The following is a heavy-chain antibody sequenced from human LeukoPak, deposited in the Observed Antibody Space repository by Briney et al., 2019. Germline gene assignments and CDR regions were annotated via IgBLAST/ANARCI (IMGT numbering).Heavy chain of an antibody. CDR3: TRGPILLWIHNGMDV. Sequence: GGSLRLSCTASGFTCGDYAMSWVRQAPGKGLEWVGFIRSKAYGGTTEYAACVKGRFTISRDDSKSIAYLQMNSLKTEDPALYYCTRGPILLWIHNGMDVWRQETTVSVSS. CDR2: IRSKAYGGTT. CDR1: GFTCGDYA. V-gene: IGHV3-49*04. D-gene: IGHD5-18*01. J-gene: IGHJ6*02.